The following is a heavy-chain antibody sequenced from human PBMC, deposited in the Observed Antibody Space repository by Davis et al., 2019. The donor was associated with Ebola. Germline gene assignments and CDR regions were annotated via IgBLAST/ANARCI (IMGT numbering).Heavy chain of an antibody. D-gene: IGHD3-22*01. Sequence: GESLKISCAASGFTFSTYSMSWVRQAPGKGLEWVSSISSDSDYIYYADSAKGRFTISRDNAKNSLYLQMNSLRAEDTAVYYCAKDWRYDSRLRKSYYYGMDVWGQGTTVTVSS. CDR1: GFTFSTYS. CDR3: AKDWRYDSRLRKSYYYGMDV. J-gene: IGHJ6*02. V-gene: IGHV3-21*01. CDR2: ISSDSDYI.